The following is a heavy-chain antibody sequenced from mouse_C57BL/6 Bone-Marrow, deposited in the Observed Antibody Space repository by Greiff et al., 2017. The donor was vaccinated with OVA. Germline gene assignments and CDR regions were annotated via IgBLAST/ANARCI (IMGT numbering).Heavy chain of an antibody. Sequence: QVQLKESGAELARPGASVKMSCKASGYTFTSYTIHWVKQRPGQGLEWIVYIDPTNDYTNYNQKFKGKATLTADKSSSTAYMQMSSLTSEDSAVYYCTRVYYFDYWGQGTTLTVSS. CDR1: GYTFTSYT. CDR2: IDPTNDYT. CDR3: TRVYYFDY. J-gene: IGHJ2*01. V-gene: IGHV1-4*01.